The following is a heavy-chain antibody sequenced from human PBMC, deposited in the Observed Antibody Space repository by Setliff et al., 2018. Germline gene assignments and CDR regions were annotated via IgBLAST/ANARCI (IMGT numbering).Heavy chain of an antibody. V-gene: IGHV1-69*08. J-gene: IGHJ3*02. CDR3: ASRRGLEWSLGAFDI. CDR1: GGSFSSFS. Sequence: SVKVSCKASGGSFSSFSIHWVRQAPGQGLEWMGRIMPIFGSTNYAQNFQGRVTITADKSTSTAYMDLSSLRSEDTAVYYCASRRGLEWSLGAFDIWGQGTMGTVSS. D-gene: IGHD3-3*01. CDR2: IMPIFGST.